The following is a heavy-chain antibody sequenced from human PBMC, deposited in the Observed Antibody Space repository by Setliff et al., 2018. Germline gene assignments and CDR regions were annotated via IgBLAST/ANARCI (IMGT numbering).Heavy chain of an antibody. J-gene: IGHJ5*01. V-gene: IGHV1-18*01. Sequence: ASVKVSCKTSTHALTDSVVSWVRQAPGQGLEWVGWISGYSGKTYYAQRLQDRVTLTTETSTNTFSLELRSLRADDTAVYYCAGLVRFCTRTACQRVAGAESWGQGTLFTVSS. CDR2: ISGYSGKT. CDR1: THALTDSV. CDR3: AGLVRFCTRTACQRVAGAES. D-gene: IGHD2-8*01.